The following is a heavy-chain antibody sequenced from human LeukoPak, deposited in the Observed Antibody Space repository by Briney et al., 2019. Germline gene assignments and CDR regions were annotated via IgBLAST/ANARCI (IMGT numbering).Heavy chain of an antibody. V-gene: IGHV4-39*07. J-gene: IGHJ4*02. CDR3: VKSFYYDSSGYLSRYYFDY. Sequence: SETLSLTCTVSGGSISSSSYYWGWIRQPPGKGLEWIGSIYYSGSTYYNPSLKSRITISVDTSKNQFSLKLISVTAADTAVYYCVKSFYYDSSGYLSRYYFDYWGQGILVTVSS. CDR1: GGSISSSSYY. D-gene: IGHD3-22*01. CDR2: IYYSGST.